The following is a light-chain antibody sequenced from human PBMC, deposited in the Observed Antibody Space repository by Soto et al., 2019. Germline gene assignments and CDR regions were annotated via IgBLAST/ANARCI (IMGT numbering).Light chain of an antibody. Sequence: DIQMTQSPSSLSASVGDRVTITCRASQNIAKYLTWFQQKPGKAPKLLIYAASSLRSGVPSRFSGSGSGTDFTLTISDLQPEDFASYYCQQSYNSPLTFGGGTKVEIK. V-gene: IGKV1-39*01. CDR1: QNIAKY. J-gene: IGKJ4*01. CDR3: QQSYNSPLT. CDR2: AAS.